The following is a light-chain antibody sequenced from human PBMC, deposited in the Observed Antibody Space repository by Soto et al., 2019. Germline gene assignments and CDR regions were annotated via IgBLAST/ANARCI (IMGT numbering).Light chain of an antibody. Sequence: DIQMTQSPSSLSASVGDRVTITCRASQSINSYLNWYQHMPGKAPKVLIYGASTLQSGVPSRFSGSGSETDFTLTISSLQPEDFATYYCQQSYNTPRTFGQGTKVEVK. CDR1: QSINSY. J-gene: IGKJ1*01. V-gene: IGKV1-39*01. CDR2: GAS. CDR3: QQSYNTPRT.